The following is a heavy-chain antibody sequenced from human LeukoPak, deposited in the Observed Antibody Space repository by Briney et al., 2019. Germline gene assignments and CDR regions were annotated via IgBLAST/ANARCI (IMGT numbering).Heavy chain of an antibody. CDR1: GGTVSRYA. V-gene: IGHV1-69*06. D-gene: IGHD4-17*01. CDR3: AREDYGDRLFGY. J-gene: IGHJ4*02. Sequence: GASVKVSCKASGGTVSRYAISWVRQAPGQGLEWMGGIIPIFGTANYAQKFQGRVTITADKSTSTAYMELSSLRSEDTAVYYCAREDYGDRLFGYWGQATLVTVSS. CDR2: IIPIFGTA.